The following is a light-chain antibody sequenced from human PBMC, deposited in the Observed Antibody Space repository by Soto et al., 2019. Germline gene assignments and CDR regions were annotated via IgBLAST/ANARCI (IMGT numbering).Light chain of an antibody. J-gene: IGKJ1*01. Sequence: ENVLTQSPGTLSLSPGERATLSCRASESVSSIYVAWYQQKPGQAPTLLIYGASTRATGIPDRFSGSGSGTDFTLTIDRLEPEDFAVYYCQQYGGSPRTFGQGTKVDIK. CDR1: ESVSSIY. V-gene: IGKV3-20*01. CDR2: GAS. CDR3: QQYGGSPRT.